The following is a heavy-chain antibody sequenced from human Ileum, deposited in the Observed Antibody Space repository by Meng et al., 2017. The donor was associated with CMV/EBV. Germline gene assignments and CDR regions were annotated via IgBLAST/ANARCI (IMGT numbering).Heavy chain of an antibody. CDR3: AREMSRTGFFDY. J-gene: IGHJ4*02. D-gene: IGHD1-1*01. V-gene: IGHV4-61*02. CDR2: IHISGAT. Sequence: QVQLQGSGPRLVEPSETLSLTCTVSGGSIGSGDYYWSWIRQPAGKGLEWIGRIHISGATNYNPSLKSRVTMSVDTSKNQFSLKVRSVTAADTAVYYCAREMSRTGFFDYWGQGNLVTVSS. CDR1: GGSIGSGDYY.